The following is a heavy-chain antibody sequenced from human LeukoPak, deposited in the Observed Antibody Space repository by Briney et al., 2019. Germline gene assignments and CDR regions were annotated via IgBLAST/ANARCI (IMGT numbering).Heavy chain of an antibody. CDR3: ARARPYSSSWFGGFWDY. CDR1: GFSLNNYP. D-gene: IGHD6-13*01. V-gene: IGHV3-23*01. J-gene: IGHJ4*02. Sequence: GGSLRLSCAASGFSLNNYPMSWLPEAPGEGLEWVSGICGSGFSTYYADSVKGRFTISRENFKNTLYLQMNSLRDEDTAVYSCARARPYSSSWFGGFWDYWGQGTLATVSS. CDR2: ICGSGFST.